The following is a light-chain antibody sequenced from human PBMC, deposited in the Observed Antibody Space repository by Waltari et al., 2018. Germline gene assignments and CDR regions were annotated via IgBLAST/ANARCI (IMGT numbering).Light chain of an antibody. CDR2: SNN. V-gene: IGLV1-44*01. CDR1: TSNLGSNT. J-gene: IGLJ7*01. Sequence: QSVLTQPPSASGTPGQRVTISCSGSTSNLGSNTVNWYQQLPGTAPKVLIFSNNRRPSGVPDRFSGSKSGTSASLAISGLQSEDEADYYCATWDDSLNGAVFGGGTQLTVL. CDR3: ATWDDSLNGAV.